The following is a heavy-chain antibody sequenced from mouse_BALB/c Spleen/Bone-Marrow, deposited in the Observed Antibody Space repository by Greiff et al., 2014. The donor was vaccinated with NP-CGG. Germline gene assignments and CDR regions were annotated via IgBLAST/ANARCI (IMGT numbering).Heavy chain of an antibody. CDR3: TRGGNWDDFDS. CDR2: ISSGSSTI. D-gene: IGHD4-1*01. CDR1: GFTFSSFG. J-gene: IGHJ2*01. Sequence: VQLKESGGGLVQPGGSRKLSCAASGFTFSSFGMHWVRQAPKKGLEWVAYISSGSSTIFYADTVKGRFTVSRDNPKNTLFLQMTSLRSEDTAMYFCTRGGNWDDFDSWGQGTTLTVSS. V-gene: IGHV5-17*02.